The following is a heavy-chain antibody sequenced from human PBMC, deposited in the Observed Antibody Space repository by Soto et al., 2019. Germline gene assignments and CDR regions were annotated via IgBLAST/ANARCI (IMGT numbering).Heavy chain of an antibody. D-gene: IGHD1-26*01. CDR3: ARDRSGSYLPVSDY. CDR2: INAGSGSA. Sequence: GQRLEWMGWINAGSGSAKYSQKFQGRVTITRDTSASTAYMELSSLKSEDTALYFCARDRSGSYLPVSDYLGQGTLDTVS. J-gene: IGHJ4*02. V-gene: IGHV1-3*01.